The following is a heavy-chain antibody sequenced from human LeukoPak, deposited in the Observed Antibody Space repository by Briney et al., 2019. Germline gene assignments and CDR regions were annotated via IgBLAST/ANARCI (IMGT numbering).Heavy chain of an antibody. D-gene: IGHD3-3*01. CDR1: GYTFTGYY. CDR3: ARVFYDFWSGYYNFDY. CDR2: INPNSGGT. J-gene: IGHJ4*02. V-gene: IGHV1-2*02. Sequence: ASVKVSCKASGYTFTGYYMHWVRQAPGQGLEWMGWINPNSGGTNYAQKFQGRVTMTRDTSISTAYMELSRLRSDDTAVYYCARVFYDFWSGYYNFDYWGQGTLVTVSS.